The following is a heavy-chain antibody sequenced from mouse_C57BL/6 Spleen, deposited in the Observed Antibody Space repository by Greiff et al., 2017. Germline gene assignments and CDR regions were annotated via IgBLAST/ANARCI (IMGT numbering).Heavy chain of an antibody. Sequence: EVQRVESGGGLVQPGGSLSLSCAASGFTFTDYYMSWVRQPPGKALEWLGFIRNKANGYTTEYSASVKGRFTISRDNSPSILYLQMNALRAEDSDTYYCERFPLNTTVVANGDVDDWGTGTTVTVSS. D-gene: IGHD1-1*01. J-gene: IGHJ1*03. V-gene: IGHV7-3*01. CDR1: GFTFTDYY. CDR2: IRNKANGYTT. CDR3: ERFPLNTTVVANGDVDD.